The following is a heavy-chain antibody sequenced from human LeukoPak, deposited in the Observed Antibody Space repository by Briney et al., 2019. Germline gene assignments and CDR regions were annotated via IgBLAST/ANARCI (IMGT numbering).Heavy chain of an antibody. V-gene: IGHV1-2*06. CDR2: INPNSGGT. Sequence: ASVKVSCKASGYTFTGYYMHWVRQAPGQGLEWMGRINPNSGGTNYAQKFQGRVTMTRDTSISTAYMELSGLRSDDTAVYYCARGVVVPAAIDWFDPWGQGTLVTVSS. CDR3: ARGVVVPAAIDWFDP. CDR1: GYTFTGYY. J-gene: IGHJ5*02. D-gene: IGHD2-2*01.